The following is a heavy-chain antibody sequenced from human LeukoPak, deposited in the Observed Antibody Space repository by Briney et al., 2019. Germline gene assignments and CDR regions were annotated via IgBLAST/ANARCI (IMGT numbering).Heavy chain of an antibody. CDR2: FDPEDGET. CDR3: ATDELNCGGDCYSGY. J-gene: IGHJ4*02. V-gene: IGHV1-24*01. CDR1: GYTLTELS. D-gene: IGHD2-21*02. Sequence: ASVKVSCKVSGYTLTELSMHWVRQAPGKGLEWMGGFDPEDGETIYAQKFQGRVTMTEDTSTDTAYMELSSLRSEDTAVYYCATDELNCGGDCYSGYWGQGTLVTVSS.